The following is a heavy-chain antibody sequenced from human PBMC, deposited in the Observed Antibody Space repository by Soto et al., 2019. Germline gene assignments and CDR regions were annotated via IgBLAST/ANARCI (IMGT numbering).Heavy chain of an antibody. CDR2: IYYSGST. Sequence: PSETLSLTCTVSCGSVSSGSYYWSWIRQPPGKGLEWIGYIYYSGSTNYNPSLKSRVTISVDTSKNQFSLKLSSVTAADTAVYYCARDSSGYDAFDIWGKGTMVTVSS. CDR1: CGSVSSGSYY. D-gene: IGHD3-22*01. V-gene: IGHV4-61*01. CDR3: ARDSSGYDAFDI. J-gene: IGHJ3*02.